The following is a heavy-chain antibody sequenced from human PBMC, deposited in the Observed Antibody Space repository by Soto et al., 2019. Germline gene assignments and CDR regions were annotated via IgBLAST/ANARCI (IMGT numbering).Heavy chain of an antibody. CDR2: ISAYDGNT. J-gene: IGHJ4*02. Sequence: VRVSYNASGSTFTRYGITLVRQAPGQGLEWMGWISAYDGNTNYAQKLQGRVTMTSDTSTSTAYMELRSLRSDDTAVYYCARDGTGVRYWGQGTLVTVSS. CDR1: GSTFTRYG. CDR3: ARDGTGVRY. V-gene: IGHV1-18*01.